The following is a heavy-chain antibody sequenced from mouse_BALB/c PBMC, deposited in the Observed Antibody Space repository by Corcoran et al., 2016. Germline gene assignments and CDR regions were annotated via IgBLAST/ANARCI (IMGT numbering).Heavy chain of an antibody. V-gene: IGHV1-18*01. J-gene: IGHJ3*01. CDR2: INPYNGGT. Sequence: EVQLQQSGPELVKPGASMKISCKTSGYSFTGYTMNWVKQSHGKNLEWIGLINPYNGGTSYNQKFKGKATLTVDKSSSTAYMERLSLTSEDSAVYYCAREYYYGSSPSFAYWGQGTLVTVSA. CDR1: GYSFTGYT. CDR3: AREYYYGSSPSFAY. D-gene: IGHD1-1*01.